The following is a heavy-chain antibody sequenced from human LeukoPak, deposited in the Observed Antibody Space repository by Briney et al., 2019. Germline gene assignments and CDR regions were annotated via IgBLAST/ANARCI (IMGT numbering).Heavy chain of an antibody. J-gene: IGHJ4*02. V-gene: IGHV3-23*01. CDR2: ITGSGGAT. CDR1: GFTFSSYA. CDR3: AKGHTSGSYPYYLDY. D-gene: IGHD3-22*01. Sequence: GGSLRLSCAASGFTFSSYAMRWVRQAPGKGLEWVSAITGSGGATYYADSMKGRFTISRDNSKNTLYLQINSLRAEDTAMYYCAKGHTSGSYPYYLDYWGQGTLVTVSS.